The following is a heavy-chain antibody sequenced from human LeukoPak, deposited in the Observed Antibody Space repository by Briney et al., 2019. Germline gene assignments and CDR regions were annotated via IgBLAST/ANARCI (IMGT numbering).Heavy chain of an antibody. D-gene: IGHD3-10*02. CDR2: MNPNSGNT. V-gene: IGHV1-8*01. CDR1: GYTFTSYD. CDR3: ARGFVRTTVYMDA. Sequence: VASVKVSCKASGYTFTSYDINWVRQATGQGLEWMGWMNPNSGNTGYAQKFQGRVTMTRNTSINTAYMELSTLRSEDTAVYYCARGFVRTTVYMDAWGKGTTVTISS. J-gene: IGHJ6*03.